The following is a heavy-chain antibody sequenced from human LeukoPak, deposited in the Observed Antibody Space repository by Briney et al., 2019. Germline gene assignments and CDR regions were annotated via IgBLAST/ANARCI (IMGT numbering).Heavy chain of an antibody. CDR1: GFSFGNYA. CDR2: ISGTGGAT. D-gene: IGHD2-21*01. J-gene: IGHJ5*01. Sequence: GGSLRLSCVASGFSFGNYAMSWVRQAPGKGLQWVSQISGTGGATWYAGFARDRFTISRDNSKKTLYLQMSGLRVEDTAMYYCVKDPRDTYGTNWFVSWGQGTLLIVS. CDR3: VKDPRDTYGTNWFVS. V-gene: IGHV3-23*01.